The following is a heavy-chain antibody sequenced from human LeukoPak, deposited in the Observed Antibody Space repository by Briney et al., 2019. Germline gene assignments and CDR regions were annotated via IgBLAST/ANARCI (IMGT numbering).Heavy chain of an antibody. J-gene: IGHJ6*03. Sequence: PGGSLRLSCAASGFTFSSNAMTWVRQAPGKGLEWVSTIRGGGEATWYADSVKGRFTISRDNSKSTLYLQMNSLRAEDTAVYYCARDGGVTHYYYYMDVWGEGTTVTVSS. D-gene: IGHD3-16*01. CDR3: ARDGGVTHYYYYMDV. CDR2: IRGGGEAT. V-gene: IGHV3-23*01. CDR1: GFTFSSNA.